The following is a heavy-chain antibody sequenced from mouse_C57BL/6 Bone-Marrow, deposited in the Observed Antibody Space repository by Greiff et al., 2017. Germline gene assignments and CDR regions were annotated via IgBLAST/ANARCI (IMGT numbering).Heavy chain of an antibody. CDR3: ARETLDY. V-gene: IGHV5-15*01. Sequence: EVQLVESGGGLVQPGGSLKLSCAASGFTFSDYGMAWVRPAPRKGPEWVAFISNLAYSIYYADTVTGRFTISRENAKNTLYLEMSSLRSEDTAMYYCARETLDYWGQGTTLTVSS. J-gene: IGHJ2*01. CDR2: ISNLAYSI. CDR1: GFTFSDYG.